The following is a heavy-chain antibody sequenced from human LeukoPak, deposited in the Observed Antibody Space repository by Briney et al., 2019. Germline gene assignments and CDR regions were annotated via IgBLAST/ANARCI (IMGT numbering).Heavy chain of an antibody. Sequence: GGSLRLSCAASGFTFSSYGMSWVRQGPGNGLEWVSASSGSGGSTYYADSVKGRFTIPRDNSKNTLYLQMNSLRAEDTAVYYCAKDRVYCSSTSCYFWFDPWGQGTLVTVSS. D-gene: IGHD2-2*01. CDR3: AKDRVYCSSTSCYFWFDP. V-gene: IGHV3-23*01. CDR2: SSGSGGST. J-gene: IGHJ5*02. CDR1: GFTFSSYG.